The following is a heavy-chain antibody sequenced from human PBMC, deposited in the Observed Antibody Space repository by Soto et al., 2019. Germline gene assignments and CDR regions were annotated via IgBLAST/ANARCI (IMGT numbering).Heavy chain of an antibody. Sequence: SETLSLTCTVSSGSINSFYWAWMRQPAGKGLEWIGRIHSSGTTNYNPSLSSRVTMSVDPSKNQFSLRLTSVTAADTAVYYCARDRIIGTSYSDYWGQGILVTVLL. D-gene: IGHD1-7*01. V-gene: IGHV4-4*07. CDR3: ARDRIIGTSYSDY. CDR1: SGSINSFY. J-gene: IGHJ4*02. CDR2: IHSSGTT.